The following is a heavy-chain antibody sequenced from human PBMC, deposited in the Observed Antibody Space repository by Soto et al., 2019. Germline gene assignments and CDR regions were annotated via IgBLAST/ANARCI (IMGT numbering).Heavy chain of an antibody. J-gene: IGHJ6*03. CDR1: GYTFTGYY. CDR2: INPNSGGT. Sequence: ASLKVSGKASGYTFTGYYMHWGRQAPGQGLEWMGWINPNSGGTNYAQKFQGWVTMTRDTSISTADMELSRLRSDDTAVYYCGIHLPPHYDYNMDVWGKGTTVTV. V-gene: IGHV1-2*04. CDR3: GIHLPPHYDYNMDV.